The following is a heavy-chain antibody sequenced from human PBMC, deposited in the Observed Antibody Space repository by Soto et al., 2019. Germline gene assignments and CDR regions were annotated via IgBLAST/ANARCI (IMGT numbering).Heavy chain of an antibody. Sequence: QVQLVESGGGVVQPGRSMRLSCAGSGFTFSSYGMHWVRQAPGKGLEWVAVIWYDGSSKYYADSVKGRFTITRDNSKNTPYLQMNSLRAEDTAVYYCARVSLRIVGATTSNGYYFDYWGQRTLVTFSS. J-gene: IGHJ4*02. CDR3: ARVSLRIVGATTSNGYYFDY. CDR2: IWYDGSSK. D-gene: IGHD1-26*01. V-gene: IGHV3-33*01. CDR1: GFTFSSYG.